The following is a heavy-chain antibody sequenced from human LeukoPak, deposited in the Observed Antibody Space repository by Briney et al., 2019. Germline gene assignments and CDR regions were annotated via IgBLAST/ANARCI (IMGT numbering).Heavy chain of an antibody. D-gene: IGHD2-2*01. CDR1: GASFSAYW. CDR2: INHSGNA. J-gene: IGHJ4*02. Sequence: SETLSLTCTVSGASFSAYWWSWVRQPPGKGLEWIGGINHSGNANYNPSLKSRVTISVDTSKNQFSLKLSSVTASDTAVYYCSSTNFYLEYWGLGSLVTVSS. CDR3: SSTNFYLEY. V-gene: IGHV4-34*01.